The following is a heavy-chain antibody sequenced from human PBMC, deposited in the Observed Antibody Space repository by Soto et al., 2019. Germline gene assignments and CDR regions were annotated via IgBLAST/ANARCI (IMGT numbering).Heavy chain of an antibody. Sequence: SEASRGAFSSYSLSWLRQAPRQGLEWMGRIIPILGIANYAQKFQGRVTITADKSTSTAYMELSSLRSEDTAVYYCAIGTYYDILTGYNLVDYWGQGTLVTVPS. CDR2: IIPILGIA. D-gene: IGHD3-9*01. CDR3: AIGTYYDILTGYNLVDY. V-gene: IGHV1-69*02. CDR1: RGAFSSYS. J-gene: IGHJ4*02.